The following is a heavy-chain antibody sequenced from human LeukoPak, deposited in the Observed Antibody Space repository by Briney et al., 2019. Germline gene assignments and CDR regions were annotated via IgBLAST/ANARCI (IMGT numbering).Heavy chain of an antibody. D-gene: IGHD3-10*01. V-gene: IGHV3-23*01. CDR1: GFTLSSYA. J-gene: IGHJ4*02. CDR2: ISVSGNT. CDR3: AKDLHGAFDY. Sequence: GGSLRLSCAASGFTLSSYAMSWVRQGPGKGLEWVSAISVSGNTYHADSVKGRFTISRDSSKNTLYLQMNSLRAGDAAVYYCAKDLHGAFDYWGQGILVTVSS.